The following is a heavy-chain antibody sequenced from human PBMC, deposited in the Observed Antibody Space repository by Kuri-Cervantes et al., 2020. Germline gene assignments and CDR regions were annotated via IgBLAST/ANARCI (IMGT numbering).Heavy chain of an antibody. V-gene: IGHV3-11*01. CDR3: ARETPGIGYYFEF. Sequence: GGSPRVCCAASGFTFSDYYMSWIRQAPGKGLEWVSYISSSGSTIYYADSVKGRFTISRDNAKNSLYLQMNSLRVDDTAVYFCARETPGIGYYFEFWGQGTLVTVSS. CDR2: ISSSGSTI. J-gene: IGHJ4*02. CDR1: GFTFSDYY. D-gene: IGHD3-10*01.